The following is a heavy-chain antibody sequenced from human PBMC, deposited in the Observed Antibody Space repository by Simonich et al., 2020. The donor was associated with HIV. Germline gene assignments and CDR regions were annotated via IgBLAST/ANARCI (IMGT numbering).Heavy chain of an antibody. D-gene: IGHD6-13*01. CDR1: GGSFSGYY. J-gene: IGHJ1*01. V-gene: IGHV4-34*01. CDR3: ARLTAGGLGEYFQH. Sequence: QVQLQQWGAGLLKPSETLSLTCAVYGGSFSGYYWRWIRRPPAKGLEWIGEINHSGTTNSNPSLKSRVTISVDTSKNQFSLKLSSVTAADTAVYYCARLTAGGLGEYFQHWGQGTLVTVSS. CDR2: INHSGTT.